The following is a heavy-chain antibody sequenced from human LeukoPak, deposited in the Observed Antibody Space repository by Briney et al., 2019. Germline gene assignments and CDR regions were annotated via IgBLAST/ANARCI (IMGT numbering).Heavy chain of an antibody. J-gene: IGHJ3*02. Sequence: SETLSPTCTVSGVSISSSNSYWGWIRQPPGKGLEWIGEINHSGSTNYNPSLKSRVTISVDTSKNQFSLKLSSVTAADTAVYYCARHGKRIWFGSGGFDIWGQGTMVTVSS. CDR1: GVSISSSNSY. D-gene: IGHD3-10*01. CDR3: ARHGKRIWFGSGGFDI. CDR2: INHSGST. V-gene: IGHV4-39*01.